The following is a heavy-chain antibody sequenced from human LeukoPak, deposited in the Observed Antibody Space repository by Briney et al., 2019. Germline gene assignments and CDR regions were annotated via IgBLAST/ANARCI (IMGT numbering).Heavy chain of an antibody. CDR3: ARVPLDFTWELDY. Sequence: GASVKVSCKASGYTFTSYDINWVRQATGQGLEWMGWMNPNSGNTGYAQKFQGRVTITRNTSISTAYMELRSLRSDDTAVYYCARVPLDFTWELDYWGQGTLVTVSS. D-gene: IGHD1-26*01. CDR1: GYTFTSYD. J-gene: IGHJ4*02. CDR2: MNPNSGNT. V-gene: IGHV1-8*03.